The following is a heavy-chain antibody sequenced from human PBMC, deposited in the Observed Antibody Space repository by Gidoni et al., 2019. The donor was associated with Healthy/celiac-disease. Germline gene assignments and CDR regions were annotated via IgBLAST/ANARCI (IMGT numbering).Heavy chain of an antibody. CDR3: ARRVLDTAMEDYYYYGMDV. V-gene: IGHV4-39*01. D-gene: IGHD5-18*01. J-gene: IGHJ6*02. Sequence: QLQLQESGPGLVKPSETLSLTCTVSGGSISSSSYYWGWIRQPPGKGLGWIGSIYYSGSTYYNPSLKSRVTISVDTSKNQFSLKLSSVTAADTAVYYCARRVLDTAMEDYYYYGMDVWGQGTTVTVSS. CDR1: GGSISSSSYY. CDR2: IYYSGST.